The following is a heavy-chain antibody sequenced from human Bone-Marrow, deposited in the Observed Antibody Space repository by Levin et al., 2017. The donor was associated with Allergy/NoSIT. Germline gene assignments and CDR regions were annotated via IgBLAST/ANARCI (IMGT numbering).Heavy chain of an antibody. CDR3: ARTIDY. CDR2: ISSDGSTT. CDR1: GFTFSDYW. J-gene: IGHJ4*02. V-gene: IGHV3-74*01. Sequence: PGGSLRLSCTASGFTFSDYWMHWVRQAPGKGLVWVSRISSDGSTTTYADSVKGRFTISRDNTKNTLYLYMNSLRDEDTAVYYCARTIDYWGQGTLVTVSS.